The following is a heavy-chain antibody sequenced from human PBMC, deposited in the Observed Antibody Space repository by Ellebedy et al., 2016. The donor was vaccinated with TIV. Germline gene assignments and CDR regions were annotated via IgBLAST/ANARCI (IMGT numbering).Heavy chain of an antibody. CDR2: ISYDGSNQ. D-gene: IGHD5-12*01. J-gene: IGHJ4*02. V-gene: IGHV3-30*04. Sequence: GESLKISCAASGFTFTDYAMHWVRQAPGKGLEWVAIISYDGSNQYYAGSVRGRFTISRDNSKNTSFLQMTSLRIEDTAMYYCAVQGYDYWGQGTLVTVSS. CDR1: GFTFTDYA. CDR3: AVQGYDY.